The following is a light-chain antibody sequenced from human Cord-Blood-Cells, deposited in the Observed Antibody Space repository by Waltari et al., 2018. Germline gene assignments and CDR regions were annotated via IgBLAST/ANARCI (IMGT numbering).Light chain of an antibody. CDR3: QVWDSSSDHRV. CDR2: YDS. Sequence: SYVLTQPPSVSVAPGKTARITCGGNNIGSKRGHWYQQKPGQAPVLVIYYDSDRPSGIPERFSGSNSGNTATLTISRVEAGDEADYYCQVWDSSSDHRVFGGGTKLTVL. J-gene: IGLJ3*02. CDR1: NIGSKR. V-gene: IGLV3-21*04.